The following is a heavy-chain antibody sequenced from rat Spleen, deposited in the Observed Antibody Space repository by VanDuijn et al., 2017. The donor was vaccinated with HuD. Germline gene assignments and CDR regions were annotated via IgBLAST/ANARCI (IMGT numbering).Heavy chain of an antibody. Sequence: EVQLVESGGGLVQPGRSLKLSCVASGFTFSTYWMYWVRQAPGKGLEWVSSISSDGGYTYYPDSVKGRFTISRDNAKSTLYLQMNSLRSEDTATYYCTRGARYTGAALDYWGQGVMVTVSS. D-gene: IGHD1-8*01. CDR2: ISSDGGYT. CDR1: GFTFSTYW. V-gene: IGHV5-31*01. CDR3: TRGARYTGAALDY. J-gene: IGHJ2*01.